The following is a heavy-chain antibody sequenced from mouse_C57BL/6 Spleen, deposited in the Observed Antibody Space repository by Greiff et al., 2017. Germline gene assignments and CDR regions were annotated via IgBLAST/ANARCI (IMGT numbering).Heavy chain of an antibody. J-gene: IGHJ1*03. Sequence: SGAELASPGASVTLSCKASGYTFTDHSMHWVKKRPGQGLEWIGRIYPVSGETNYNQKFMGKATFTVDRSSSTAYMLLNSLTSEDSAVYYGGREDYDGYFDVWGTGTTVTVSS. D-gene: IGHD2-4*01. CDR3: GREDYDGYFDV. CDR2: IYPVSGET. V-gene: IGHV1-11*01. CDR1: GYTFTDHS.